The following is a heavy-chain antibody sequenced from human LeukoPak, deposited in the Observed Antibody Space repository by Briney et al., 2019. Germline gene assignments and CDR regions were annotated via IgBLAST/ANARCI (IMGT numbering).Heavy chain of an antibody. CDR1: GYTSTSYG. D-gene: IGHD6-19*01. CDR2: ISAYNGNT. CDR3: ARELAVAGTVYLDY. J-gene: IGHJ4*02. V-gene: IGHV1-18*01. Sequence: ASVKVSCKASGYTSTSYGISWVRQAPGQGLEWMGWISAYNGNTNYAQKLQGRVTMTTDTSTSTAYMELRSLRSDDTAVYYCARELAVAGTVYLDYWGQGTLVTVSS.